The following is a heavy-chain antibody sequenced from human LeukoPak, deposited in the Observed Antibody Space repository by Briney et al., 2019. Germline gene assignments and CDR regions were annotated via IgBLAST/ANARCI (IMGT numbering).Heavy chain of an antibody. V-gene: IGHV1-18*01. D-gene: IGHD4-17*01. CDR3: ARVLFYGDYEGY. CDR1: GYTFTSYG. CDR2: ISAYNGNT. Sequence: ASVKVSCKASGYTFTSYGISWVRQAPGQGLEWMGWISAYNGNTNYAQKLQGRVTMTTDTSTSTAYTELRSLRSDDTAVYYCARVLFYGDYEGYWGQGTLVTVSS. J-gene: IGHJ4*02.